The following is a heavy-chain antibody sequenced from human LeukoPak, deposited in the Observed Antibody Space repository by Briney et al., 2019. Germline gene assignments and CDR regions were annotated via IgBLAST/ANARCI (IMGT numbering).Heavy chain of an antibody. J-gene: IGHJ5*02. CDR3: ARDQHGVTTRWFDP. V-gene: IGHV1-18*04. CDR2: ISAYNGNT. Sequence: SVKVSCKASGYTFTSYGISWVGQAPGQGREWMGWISAYNGNTKYEQKLQGRVTMTTDTSTSTAYMELRSLRSDDTAVYYCARDQHGVTTRWFDPWGQGTLVTVSS. D-gene: IGHD4-17*01. CDR1: GYTFTSYG.